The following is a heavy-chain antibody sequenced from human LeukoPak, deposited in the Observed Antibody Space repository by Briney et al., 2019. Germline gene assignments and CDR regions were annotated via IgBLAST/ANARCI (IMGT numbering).Heavy chain of an antibody. Sequence: GGSLRLSCAASGFTFSSYAMSWVRQAPGKGLEWVSAISGSGGSTYYADSVKGRFTISRDNSKNTLYLQMNSLRAEDTAVYYCAKVDNYYGSGSYSYWGQGTPVTVSS. CDR1: GFTFSSYA. CDR3: AKVDNYYGSGSYSY. CDR2: ISGSGGST. J-gene: IGHJ4*02. D-gene: IGHD3-10*01. V-gene: IGHV3-23*01.